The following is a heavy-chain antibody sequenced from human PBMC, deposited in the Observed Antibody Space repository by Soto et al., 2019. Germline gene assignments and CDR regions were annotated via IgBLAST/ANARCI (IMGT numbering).Heavy chain of an antibody. Sequence: SETLSLTCTVSGGSISSSSYYWGWIRQPPGKGLEWIGSIYYSGSTYYNPSLKSRVTISVDTSKNQFSLKLSSVTAADTAVYYCARRVPDAFYYYGMDVWGQGTTVTVSS. CDR2: IYYSGST. V-gene: IGHV4-39*01. J-gene: IGHJ6*02. D-gene: IGHD2-2*01. CDR3: ARRVPDAFYYYGMDV. CDR1: GGSISSSSYY.